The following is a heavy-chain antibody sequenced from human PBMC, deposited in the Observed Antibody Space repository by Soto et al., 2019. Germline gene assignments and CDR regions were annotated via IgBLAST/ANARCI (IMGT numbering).Heavy chain of an antibody. V-gene: IGHV4-4*02. D-gene: IGHD3-22*01. Sequence: SETLSLTCAVSGGSISISNWCSWVRQPPGKGLEWIGEIYHSGSTNYNPSLKSRVTISVDKSKNQFSLKLSSVTAADTAVYYCARRSITMIVVAHDAFDIWGQGTMVTVSS. CDR1: GGSISISNW. CDR2: IYHSGST. J-gene: IGHJ3*02. CDR3: ARRSITMIVVAHDAFDI.